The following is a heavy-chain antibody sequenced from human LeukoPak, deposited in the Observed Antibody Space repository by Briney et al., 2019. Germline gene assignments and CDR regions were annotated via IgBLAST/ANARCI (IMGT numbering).Heavy chain of an antibody. D-gene: IGHD5-12*01. J-gene: IGHJ4*02. Sequence: GASVKVSCKASGGTFSSYAISWVRQAPGQGLEWMGGIIPIFGTANYAQKFQGRVTITADESTSTAYMELSSLRSEDTAVYYCARGWIVATILSYFDYWGQGTLVTVSS. CDR3: ARGWIVATILSYFDY. V-gene: IGHV1-69*13. CDR2: IIPIFGTA. CDR1: GGTFSSYA.